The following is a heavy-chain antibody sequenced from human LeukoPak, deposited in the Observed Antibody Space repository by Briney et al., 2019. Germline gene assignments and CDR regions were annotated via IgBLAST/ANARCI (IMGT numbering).Heavy chain of an antibody. V-gene: IGHV4-59*01. D-gene: IGHD2-2*01. J-gene: IGHJ4*02. CDR3: ARERYQKAPDY. Sequence: PSETLSLTCTVSGGSISSYYWSWIRQPPGKRLEWIGYIYYSGSTNYNPSLKSRVTISVDTSKNQFSLKLSSVTAADTAVYYCARERYQKAPDYWGQGTLVTVSS. CDR1: GGSISSYY. CDR2: IYYSGST.